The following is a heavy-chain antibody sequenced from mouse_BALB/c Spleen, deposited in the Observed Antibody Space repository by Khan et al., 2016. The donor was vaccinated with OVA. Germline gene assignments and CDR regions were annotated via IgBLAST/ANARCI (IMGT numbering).Heavy chain of an antibody. CDR2: VSSGSSTI. Sequence: EVNVVESGGGLVQPGGSRKLSCAASGFTFSSFGMHWVRQAPKKGLEWVAYVSSGSSTIYYVDTVKGRFTISRDNPKNTLFLQMTRLRSEDTAMYYCARSGGNFHWYFDVWGAGTSVTVSS. D-gene: IGHD2-1*01. CDR3: ARSGGNFHWYFDV. CDR1: GFTFSSFG. V-gene: IGHV5-17*02. J-gene: IGHJ1*01.